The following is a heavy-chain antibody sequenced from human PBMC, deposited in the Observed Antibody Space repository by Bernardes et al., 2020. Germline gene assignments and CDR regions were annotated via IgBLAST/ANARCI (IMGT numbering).Heavy chain of an antibody. J-gene: IGHJ4*02. Sequence: SVKVSCKASGYTFTSYGISWVRQAPGQGLEWMGLTSAYNGNTNYAQKLQGRVTMTTDTSTSTAYMELRSLRSDDTAVYYCARVPRLRVTAYYFDYWSQGTLVTVSS. CDR1: GYTFTSYG. CDR2: TSAYNGNT. CDR3: ARVPRLRVTAYYFDY. V-gene: IGHV1-18*01. D-gene: IGHD2-21*02.